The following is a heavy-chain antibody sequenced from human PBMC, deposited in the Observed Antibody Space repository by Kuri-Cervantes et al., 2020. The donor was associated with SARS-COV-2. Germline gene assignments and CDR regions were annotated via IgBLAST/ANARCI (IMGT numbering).Heavy chain of an antibody. CDR3: ARDRGRIAAAGIGWFDP. CDR2: INHGGST. J-gene: IGHJ5*02. Sequence: ESLKISCADSGFTFSSYSMNWIRQPPGKGLEWIGEINHGGSTYYNPSLKSRVTISVDTSKNQFSLKLSPVTAADTAVYYCARDRGRIAAAGIGWFDPWGQGTLVTVSS. CDR1: GFTFSSYS. V-gene: IGHV4-34*01. D-gene: IGHD6-13*01.